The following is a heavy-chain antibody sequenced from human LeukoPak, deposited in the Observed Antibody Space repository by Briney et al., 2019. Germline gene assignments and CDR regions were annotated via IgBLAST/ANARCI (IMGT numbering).Heavy chain of an antibody. J-gene: IGHJ4*02. V-gene: IGHV1-46*01. CDR2: INPSGGST. Sequence: ASVKVSCKASGYTFTSYYMHWVRQAPGQGLEWMGIINPSGGSTSYAQKFQGRVTMTRDTSTSTVYMELSSLRSEDTAVYYCARAGYYYDSSGFSFDYWGQGTLVTVSS. CDR1: GYTFTSYY. CDR3: ARAGYYYDSSGFSFDY. D-gene: IGHD3-22*01.